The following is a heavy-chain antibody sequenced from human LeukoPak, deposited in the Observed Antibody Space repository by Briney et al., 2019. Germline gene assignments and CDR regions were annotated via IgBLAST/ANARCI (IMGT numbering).Heavy chain of an antibody. CDR2: IHSDEIRT. D-gene: IGHD4/OR15-4a*01. V-gene: IGHV3-74*01. Sequence: GGSLGLSCAASGFTFSSYWMHWVRQAPGRGLVWVSRIHSDEIRTNYADSVTGRFTISRDNAKNTVYLQMNSLRNEDTAVYYCARGIYGDPVAFDYWGQGTLVTVSS. CDR3: ARGIYGDPVAFDY. CDR1: GFTFSSYW. J-gene: IGHJ4*02.